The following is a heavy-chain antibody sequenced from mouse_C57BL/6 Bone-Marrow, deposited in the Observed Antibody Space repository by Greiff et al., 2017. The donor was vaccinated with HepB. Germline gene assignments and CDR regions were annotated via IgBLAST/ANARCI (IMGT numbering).Heavy chain of an antibody. D-gene: IGHD1-1*01. CDR1: GFTFSDYY. CDR3: ARISHYYGSSYGAMDY. V-gene: IGHV5-16*01. CDR2: INYDGSST. Sequence: EVKLMESEGGLVQPGSSMKLSCTASGFTFSDYYMAWVRQVPEKGLEWVANINYDGSSTYYLDSLKSRFIISRDNAKNILYLQMSSLKSEDTATYYCARISHYYGSSYGAMDYWGQGTSVTVSS. J-gene: IGHJ4*01.